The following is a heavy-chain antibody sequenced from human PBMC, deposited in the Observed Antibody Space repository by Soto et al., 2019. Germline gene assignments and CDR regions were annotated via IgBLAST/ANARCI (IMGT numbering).Heavy chain of an antibody. J-gene: IGHJ4*02. CDR1: GFTFSAYW. Sequence: GGSLRLSCAASGFTFSAYWMSWVRQAPGKGLEWVANIKGDGSEKYYVDPVKGRFTISRDNAKKSLELQMNSLRVDDTAVYHCVRYRLKYLGYDGYDWPLEDWGQGTLVTVSS. V-gene: IGHV3-7*03. CDR2: IKGDGSEK. D-gene: IGHD5-12*01. CDR3: VRYRLKYLGYDGYDWPLED.